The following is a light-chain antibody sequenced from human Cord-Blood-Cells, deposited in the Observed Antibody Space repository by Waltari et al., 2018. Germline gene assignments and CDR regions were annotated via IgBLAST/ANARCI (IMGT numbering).Light chain of an antibody. CDR2: GKN. CDR3: NSRDSSGNLV. Sequence: SSELTQDPAVSVALGQKVRITCQGDSLRSYYASWYQQKPGQAPVLVIYGKNNRPSGIPDRFSGSSSGNTASLTITGAQAEDEADYYCNSRDSSGNLVFGGGTKLTVL. V-gene: IGLV3-19*01. J-gene: IGLJ2*01. CDR1: SLRSYY.